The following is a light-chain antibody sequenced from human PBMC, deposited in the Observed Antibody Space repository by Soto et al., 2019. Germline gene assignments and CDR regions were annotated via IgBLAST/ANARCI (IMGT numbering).Light chain of an antibody. J-gene: IGLJ3*02. V-gene: IGLV2-8*01. Sequence: QSALTQPPSASGCPGQSVTISCTGTSSDVGAYKYVSWYQQYPGKAPTLMIYEVTKRPSGVPDRFSGCKSGNSASLTVSGLQAEDEAEYYCTSYVGNDIWVFGGGTMPTVL. CDR3: TSYVGNDIWV. CDR1: SSDVGAYKY. CDR2: EVT.